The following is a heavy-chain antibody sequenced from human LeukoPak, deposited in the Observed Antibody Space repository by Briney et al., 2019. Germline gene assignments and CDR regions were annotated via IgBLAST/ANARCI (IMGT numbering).Heavy chain of an antibody. Sequence: SETLSLTCAVYGGSFSGYYWSWIRQPPGKGLEWIGEINHSGSNNYNPSLKSRVTISVDTSKNQFSLKLSSVTAADTAVYYCARGREAVAYAFDIWGQGTMVTVSS. J-gene: IGHJ3*02. CDR2: INHSGSN. V-gene: IGHV4-34*01. CDR1: GGSFSGYY. D-gene: IGHD6-19*01. CDR3: ARGREAVAYAFDI.